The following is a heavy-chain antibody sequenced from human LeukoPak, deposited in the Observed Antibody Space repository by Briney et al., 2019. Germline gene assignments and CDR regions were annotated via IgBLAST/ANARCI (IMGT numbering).Heavy chain of an antibody. CDR1: GFTFSSYV. Sequence: GGSLRLSCAASGFTFSSYVMHWVHQAPGKGLEWVAVIWNDGSNKYFADSVKGRFTISRDSSKNTLYLQMNSLRAEDTAVYYCASATGDNDAFDIWGQGTMVTVSS. CDR3: ASATGDNDAFDI. J-gene: IGHJ3*02. V-gene: IGHV3-33*01. D-gene: IGHD7-27*01. CDR2: IWNDGSNK.